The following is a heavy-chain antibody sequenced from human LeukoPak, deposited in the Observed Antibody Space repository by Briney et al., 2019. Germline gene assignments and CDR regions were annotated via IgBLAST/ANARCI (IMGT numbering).Heavy chain of an antibody. D-gene: IGHD3-10*01. J-gene: IGHJ4*02. CDR1: GFTFSSYA. V-gene: IGHV3-64*01. CDR3: ARDRKPVPRITMVRGVITFPDY. CDR2: ISSNGGST. Sequence: GGSLRLSCAASGFTFSSYAMHWVRQAPGKGLEYVSAISSNGGSTYYANSVKGRFTISRDNSKNTLYLQMGSLRAEDMAVYYCARDRKPVPRITMVRGVITFPDYWGQGTLVTVSS.